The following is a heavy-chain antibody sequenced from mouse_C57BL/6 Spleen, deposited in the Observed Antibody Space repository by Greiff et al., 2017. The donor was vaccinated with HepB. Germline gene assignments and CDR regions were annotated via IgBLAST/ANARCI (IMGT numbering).Heavy chain of an antibody. Sequence: QVQLQQPGAELVRPGSSVKLSCKASGYTFTSYWMHWVKQRPIQGLEWIGNIDPSDSETHYNQKFKDKATLTVDKSSSTAYMQLSSLTSEDSAVYYCARSPSITTVVATKHFDVWGTGTTVTVSS. V-gene: IGHV1-52*01. CDR2: IDPSDSET. D-gene: IGHD1-1*01. CDR1: GYTFTSYW. CDR3: ARSPSITTVVATKHFDV. J-gene: IGHJ1*03.